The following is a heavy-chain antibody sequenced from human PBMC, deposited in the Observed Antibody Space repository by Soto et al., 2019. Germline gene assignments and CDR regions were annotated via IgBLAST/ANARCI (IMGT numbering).Heavy chain of an antibody. D-gene: IGHD3-22*01. CDR2: IYYSGST. V-gene: IGHV4-59*01. CDR1: GGSISSYY. J-gene: IGHJ4*02. Sequence: SETLSLTCTVSGGSISSYYWSWIRQPPGKGLEWIGYIYYSGSTNYNPSLKSRVTLSADTSKNQFSLNLSSVTAADTAMYYCARVDSSGSYFDSWGQGTLVTVSS. CDR3: ARVDSSGSYFDS.